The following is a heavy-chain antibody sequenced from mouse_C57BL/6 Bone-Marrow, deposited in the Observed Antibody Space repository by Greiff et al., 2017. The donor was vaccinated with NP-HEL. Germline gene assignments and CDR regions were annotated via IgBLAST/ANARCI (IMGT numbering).Heavy chain of an antibody. CDR1: GFTFSDYG. CDR2: ISNLAYSI. D-gene: IGHD2-5*01. V-gene: IGHV5-15*01. CDR3: ARPGFAYYSNYDYAMDY. Sequence: DVKLVESGGGLVQPGGSLKLSCAASGFTFSDYGMAWVRQAPRKGPEWVAFISNLAYSIYYADTVTGRFTISRENAKNTLYLEMSSLRSEDTAMYYCARPGFAYYSNYDYAMDYWGQGTSVTVSS. J-gene: IGHJ4*01.